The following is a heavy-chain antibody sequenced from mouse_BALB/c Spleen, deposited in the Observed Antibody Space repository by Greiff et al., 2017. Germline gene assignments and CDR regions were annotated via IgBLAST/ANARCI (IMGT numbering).Heavy chain of an antibody. V-gene: IGHV5-12-1*01. J-gene: IGHJ4*01. CDR2: ISSGGGST. CDR3: ARQTTATYAMDY. CDR1: GFAFSSYD. D-gene: IGHD1-2*01. Sequence: EVQVVESGGGLVKPGGSLKLSCAASGFAFSSYDMSWVRQTPEKRLEWVAYISSGGGSTYYPDTVKGRFTISRDNAKNTLYLQMSSLKSEDTAMYYCARQTTATYAMDYWGQGTSVTVSS.